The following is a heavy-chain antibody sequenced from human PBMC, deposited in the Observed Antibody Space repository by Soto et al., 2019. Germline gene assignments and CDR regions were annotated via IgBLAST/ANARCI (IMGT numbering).Heavy chain of an antibody. CDR1: GGSISSYY. D-gene: IGHD3-22*01. Sequence: QVQLQESGPGLVKPSETLSLTCTVSGGSISSYYWSWIRQPAGKGLEWIGRIYTSGSTNYNPSLKSRVTRSVDTSKNQFSRKLSSVTAADTAVYYCARDYYDSSGYGNFDYWGQGTLVTVSS. CDR3: ARDYYDSSGYGNFDY. V-gene: IGHV4-4*07. J-gene: IGHJ4*02. CDR2: IYTSGST.